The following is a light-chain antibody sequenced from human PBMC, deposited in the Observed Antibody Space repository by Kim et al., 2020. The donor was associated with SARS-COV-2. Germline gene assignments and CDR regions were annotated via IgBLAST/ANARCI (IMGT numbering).Light chain of an antibody. V-gene: IGLV3-19*01. CDR1: SLRSYY. J-gene: IGLJ2*01. Sequence: ARGQTGRSTCQGDSLRSYYAIWYQQTPGQAPRRVNYGKNSRPSGIRDRFSGYDSGNTASLTITGVQAEDEGDFYCNSRDGSGNHVVFGGGTQLTVL. CDR3: NSRDGSGNHVV. CDR2: GKN.